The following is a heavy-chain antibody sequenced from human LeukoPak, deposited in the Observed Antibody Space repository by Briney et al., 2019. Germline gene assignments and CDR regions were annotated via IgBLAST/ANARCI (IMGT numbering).Heavy chain of an antibody. CDR2: ISASGGST. J-gene: IGHJ4*02. V-gene: IGHV3-23*01. CDR1: GFTFGDYA. D-gene: IGHD3-10*01. CDR3: ARYDGGSGPFDY. Sequence: GGSLRLSCTASGFTFGDYAMSWFRQTPGKGLEWVSAISASGGSTYYADSVKGRFTISRDNSKNTLYLQMNSLRAEDTAVYYCARYDGGSGPFDYWGQGTLVTVSS.